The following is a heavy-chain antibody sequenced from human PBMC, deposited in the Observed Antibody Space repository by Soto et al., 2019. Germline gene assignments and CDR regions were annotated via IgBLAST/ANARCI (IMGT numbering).Heavy chain of an antibody. CDR3: ARLRTSGYYSHFYYGMDV. Sequence: QVQLEQSGSEVKKPGASVKVTCKASGYMFYNFGISWVRQAPGQGLEWMGWVSPYNDNTNYAQKFQGRVTMTTDTSTTTASMELRCLRSDDTAVYYCARLRTSGYYSHFYYGMDVWGQGTTVTVSS. D-gene: IGHD3-22*01. J-gene: IGHJ6*02. CDR1: GYMFYNFG. CDR2: VSPYNDNT. V-gene: IGHV1-18*01.